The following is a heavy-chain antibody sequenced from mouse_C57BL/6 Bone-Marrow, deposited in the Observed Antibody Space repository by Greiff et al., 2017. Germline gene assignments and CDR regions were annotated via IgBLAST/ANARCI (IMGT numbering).Heavy chain of an antibody. CDR2: IYPRSGNT. CDR1: GYTFTSYG. V-gene: IGHV1-81*01. J-gene: IGHJ3*01. CDR3: ARYYYGSTPFAY. D-gene: IGHD1-1*01. Sequence: VQLQQSGAELARPGASVKLSCKASGYTFTSYGISWVKQRTGQGLEWIGEIYPRSGNTYYNEKFKGKATLTTDKSSSTAYMELRSLTSEDSAVYFCARYYYGSTPFAYWGQGTLVTVSA.